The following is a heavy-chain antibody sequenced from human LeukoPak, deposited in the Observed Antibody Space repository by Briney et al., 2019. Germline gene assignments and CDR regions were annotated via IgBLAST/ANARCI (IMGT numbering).Heavy chain of an antibody. CDR3: ARGAGYYVLYEPFDY. CDR2: IGTAGDT. CDR1: GFTFSSYD. J-gene: IGHJ4*02. D-gene: IGHD3-10*02. Sequence: GGSLRLSCAASGFTFSSYDMHWVRQATGKGLEWVSAIGTAGDTYYPGSVKGRFTISRENAKNSLYLQMNSLRAGDTAVYYCARGAGYYVLYEPFDYWGQGTLVTVSS. V-gene: IGHV3-13*01.